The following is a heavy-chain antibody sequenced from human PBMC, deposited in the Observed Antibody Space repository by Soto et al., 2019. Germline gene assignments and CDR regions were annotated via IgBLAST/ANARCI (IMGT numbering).Heavy chain of an antibody. D-gene: IGHD1-1*01. CDR1: GGSISSGGYY. CDR2: IYYSGST. CDR3: ARLTTGPLPPWRGAFDI. V-gene: IGHV4-31*03. J-gene: IGHJ3*02. Sequence: QVQLQESGPGLVKPSQTLSLTCTVSGGSISSGGYYWSWIRQHPGKGLEWIGYIYYSGSTYYNPSLKSRVTISVDTSKNQFPLKLSYVTAADTAVYYCARLTTGPLPPWRGAFDIWGQGTMVNVSS.